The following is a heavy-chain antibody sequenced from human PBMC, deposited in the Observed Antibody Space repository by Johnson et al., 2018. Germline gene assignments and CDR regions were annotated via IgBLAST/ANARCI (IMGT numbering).Heavy chain of an antibody. V-gene: IGHV3-66*02. Sequence: VQLVESGGGLVQPGGSLRLSCAASEFTVSSNYMSWVRQAPGKGLEWVSVIYSGGRTYYADSVKGRFTISRDNSKNTLYLQMNSLRAEDTAVYYCARERGTMIASFDIWGQGTMVTVSS. CDR3: ARERGTMIASFDI. CDR1: EFTVSSNY. D-gene: IGHD3-22*01. CDR2: IYSGGRT. J-gene: IGHJ3*02.